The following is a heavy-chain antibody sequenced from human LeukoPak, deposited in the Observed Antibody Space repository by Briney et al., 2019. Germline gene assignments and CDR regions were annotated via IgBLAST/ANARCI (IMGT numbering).Heavy chain of an antibody. V-gene: IGHV3-21*01. CDR3: ARAQFNYYDSSGYSFDY. D-gene: IGHD3-22*01. J-gene: IGHJ4*02. Sequence: PGGSLRLSCAASGFTFSSYSMTWVRQAPGKGLEWVSSISSSSSYIYYADSVKGRFTISRDNAKNSLYLQMNSLRAEDTAVYYCARAQFNYYDSSGYSFDYWGQGTLVTVSS. CDR2: ISSSSSYI. CDR1: GFTFSSYS.